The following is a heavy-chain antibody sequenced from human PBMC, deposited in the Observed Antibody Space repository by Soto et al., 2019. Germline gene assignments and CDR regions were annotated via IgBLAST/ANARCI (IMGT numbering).Heavy chain of an antibody. CDR3: ARDRTPSGYYYFDY. J-gene: IGHJ4*02. Sequence: PSETLSLTCIVSGGSITSYYWSWIRQPPGKGLEWIGYIYNSGSTKYNPSLKSRVTISVDTSRNQFSLKLSSVTAADTAMYYCARDRTPSGYYYFDYWGQGTLVTVSS. CDR1: GGSITSYY. CDR2: IYNSGST. V-gene: IGHV4-59*01. D-gene: IGHD3-22*01.